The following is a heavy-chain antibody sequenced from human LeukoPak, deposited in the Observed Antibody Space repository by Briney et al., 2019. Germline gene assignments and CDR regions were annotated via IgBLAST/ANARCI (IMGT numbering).Heavy chain of an antibody. J-gene: IGHJ3*02. CDR2: ISYIGIT. D-gene: IGHD4-11*01. CDR3: ARDPTTVTKGFDI. Sequence: PSETLSLTCTFSGDSISTHYWTWIRQPPGKGLEWIGYISYIGITNYNPSLKSRVTISIDTSKNQFSLRLRSVTAADTALYYCARDPTTVTKGFDIWGQGTVVTVSS. CDR1: GDSISTHY. V-gene: IGHV4-59*11.